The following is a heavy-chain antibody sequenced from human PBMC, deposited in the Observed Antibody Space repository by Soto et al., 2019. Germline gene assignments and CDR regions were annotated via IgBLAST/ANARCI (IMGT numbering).Heavy chain of an antibody. V-gene: IGHV5-10-1*01. CDR3: AIIAPGYSSSWYRFDP. J-gene: IGHJ5*02. CDR1: GYSFTSYW. CDR2: IDPSDSYT. Sequence: GESLKISCKGSGYSFTSYWISGVRQMPGKGLEWMGRIDPSDSYTNYSPSFQGHVTISADKSISTAYLQWSSLKASDTAMYYCAIIAPGYSSSWYRFDPWGQGTLVTVSS. D-gene: IGHD6-13*01.